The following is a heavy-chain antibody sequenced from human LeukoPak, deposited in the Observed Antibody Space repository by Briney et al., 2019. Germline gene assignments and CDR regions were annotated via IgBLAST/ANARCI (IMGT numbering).Heavy chain of an antibody. CDR3: ARDPGGVVYFDY. CDR2: IWYDGSNK. Sequence: GGSLRLSCAVSGFTFSNYDMHWVRQAPGKGLEWVAVIWYDGSNKYYADSVKGRFTVSRDNSKNTLYLQMNTLRAEDTAVYYCARDPGGVVYFDYWGQGTLVTVSS. J-gene: IGHJ4*02. CDR1: GFTFSNYD. V-gene: IGHV3-33*01. D-gene: IGHD2-8*01.